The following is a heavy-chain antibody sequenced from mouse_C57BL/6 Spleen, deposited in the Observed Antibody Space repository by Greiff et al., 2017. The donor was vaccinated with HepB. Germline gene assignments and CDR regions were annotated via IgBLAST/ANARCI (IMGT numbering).Heavy chain of an antibody. V-gene: IGHV1-82*01. CDR2: IYPGDGDT. D-gene: IGHD2-4*01. J-gene: IGHJ2*01. Sequence: VQLQQSGPELVKPGASVKISCKASGYAFSSSWMNWVKQRPGKGLEWIGRIYPGDGDTNYNGKFKGKATLTADKSSSTAYMQLSSLTSEEAAVYFCARREDYDEDFDYWGQGTTLTVSS. CDR1: GYAFSSSW. CDR3: ARREDYDEDFDY.